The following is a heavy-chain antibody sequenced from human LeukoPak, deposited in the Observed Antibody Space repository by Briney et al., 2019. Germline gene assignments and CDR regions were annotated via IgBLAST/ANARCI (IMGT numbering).Heavy chain of an antibody. CDR1: VLTLSKNY. CDR2: ISSGTTT. Sequence: GGSLRLSCAASVLTLSKNYMSWVRQAPGRGLEWVFVISSGTTTHNADTGKGRFSIYRDNTKNTLYLQMHSLGTEDTPVYYCARALRYGDFFYWGQGTLVTVSS. D-gene: IGHD4-17*01. J-gene: IGHJ4*02. CDR3: ARALRYGDFFY. V-gene: IGHV3-66*02.